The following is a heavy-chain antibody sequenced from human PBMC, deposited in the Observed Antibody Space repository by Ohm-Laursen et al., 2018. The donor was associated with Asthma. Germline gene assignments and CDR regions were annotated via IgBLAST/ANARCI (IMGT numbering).Heavy chain of an antibody. D-gene: IGHD4-23*01. J-gene: IGHJ4*02. V-gene: IGHV4-31*11. CDR3: ARGVDYGGNHLDS. CDR1: GGTISSGGHY. Sequence: SQTLSLTCAVSGGTISSGGHYWNWIRQEPGKGLEWIGNIYESGMTYYKASLKSRITISVDSSKNQLSLKLTSVTAADTAVYYCARGVDYGGNHLDSWGQGTLVTVSA. CDR2: IYESGMT.